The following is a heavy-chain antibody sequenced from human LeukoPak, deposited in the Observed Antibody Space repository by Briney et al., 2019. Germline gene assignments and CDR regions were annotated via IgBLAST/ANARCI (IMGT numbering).Heavy chain of an antibody. CDR2: XNPNSGGT. Sequence: XWVRXXXGQGLEWMGWXNPNSGGTNYAQKFQGRVTMARDTSISTAYMELSRLRSDDTAVYYCARDRYYDYVWGSGYFDYWGQGTLVTVSS. V-gene: IGHV1-2*02. D-gene: IGHD3-16*01. J-gene: IGHJ4*02. CDR3: ARDRYYDYVWGSGYFDY.